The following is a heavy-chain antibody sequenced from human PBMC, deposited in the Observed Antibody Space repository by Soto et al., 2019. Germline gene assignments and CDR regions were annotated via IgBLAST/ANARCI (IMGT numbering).Heavy chain of an antibody. V-gene: IGHV3-23*01. CDR2: ISGSGVST. D-gene: IGHD6-19*01. CDR1: GFTFSNYA. CDR3: AQAGYSSGWYPPFFDY. Sequence: GGSLRLSCTASGFTFSNYAMSWVRQAPGKGLEWVSSISGSGVSTYYADSVRGRFTISRDNSKNTLFLQMNSLRVEDTAVYYCAQAGYSSGWYPPFFDYWGQGTLVTVYS. J-gene: IGHJ4*02.